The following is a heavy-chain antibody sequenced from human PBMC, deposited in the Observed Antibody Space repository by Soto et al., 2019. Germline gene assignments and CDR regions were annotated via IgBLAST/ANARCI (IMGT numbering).Heavy chain of an antibody. CDR1: GYPFTNFY. CDR3: ARADYYGSSGYHLDY. CDR2: INPSGGST. V-gene: IGHV1-46*01. D-gene: IGHD3-22*01. Sequence: QVQVAQSGAEVKRPGASVKVSCWASGYPFTNFYIHWVRQAPGQGLEWMGIINPSGGSTAYAQKFLGRVHMNRDTSTSTVYMEVSSLRSEDTAGYYCARADYYGSSGYHLDYWGQGTLVTVSS. J-gene: IGHJ4*02.